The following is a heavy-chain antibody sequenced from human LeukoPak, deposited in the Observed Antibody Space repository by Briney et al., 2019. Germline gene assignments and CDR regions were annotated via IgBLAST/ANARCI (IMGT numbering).Heavy chain of an antibody. V-gene: IGHV4-59*01. Sequence: SETLSLTCTVSGGSISSYYWSWIRQPPGKGLEWIGYIYYSGSTNYNPPLKSRVTISVDTSKNQFSLKLSSVTAADTAVYYCARGGGDPGYFDYWGQGTLVTVSS. CDR1: GGSISSYY. D-gene: IGHD2-21*02. CDR3: ARGGGDPGYFDY. J-gene: IGHJ4*02. CDR2: IYYSGST.